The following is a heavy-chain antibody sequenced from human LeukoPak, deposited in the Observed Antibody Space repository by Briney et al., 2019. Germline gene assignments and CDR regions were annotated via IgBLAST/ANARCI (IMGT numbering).Heavy chain of an antibody. D-gene: IGHD3-3*01. CDR3: AKNYDFWSGYPDAFDI. V-gene: IGHV3-30*02. J-gene: IGHJ3*02. Sequence: GGSLRLSCAASGFTFSSYGMHWVRQAPGKGLEWLAFIRYDGSNKYYADSVKGRFTISRDNSKNTLYLQMNSLRAEDTAVYYCAKNYDFWSGYPDAFDIWGQGTMVTVSS. CDR1: GFTFSSYG. CDR2: IRYDGSNK.